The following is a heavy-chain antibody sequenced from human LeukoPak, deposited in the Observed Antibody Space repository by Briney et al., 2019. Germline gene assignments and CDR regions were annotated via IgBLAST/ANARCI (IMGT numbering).Heavy chain of an antibody. J-gene: IGHJ4*02. CDR3: ARSPRYSYGPFDY. D-gene: IGHD5-18*01. CDR2: MNPNSGNT. CDR1: GYTFTSYD. V-gene: IGHV1-8*01. Sequence: GASVKVSCKASGYTFTSYDIIWVRQATRQGLEWMGWMNPNSGNTGYVQKFQGRVTMTRNTSISTAYMELSSLRSEDTAVYYCARSPRYSYGPFDYWGQGTLVTVSS.